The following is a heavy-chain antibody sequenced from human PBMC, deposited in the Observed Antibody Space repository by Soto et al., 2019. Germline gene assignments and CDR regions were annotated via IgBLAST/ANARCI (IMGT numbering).Heavy chain of an antibody. J-gene: IGHJ2*01. CDR1: GVSISSYY. D-gene: IGHD1-26*01. V-gene: IGHV4-59*08. Sequence: SETLSLTCTVSGVSISSYYWSWIRQPPGKGLEWIGYIYYSGSTNHNPSLKSRVTISVDRSRNQFSLRLSSVTAADTAVYYCARNDLSRWELLSHFDLWGRGTLVTVS. CDR2: IYYSGST. CDR3: ARNDLSRWELLSHFDL.